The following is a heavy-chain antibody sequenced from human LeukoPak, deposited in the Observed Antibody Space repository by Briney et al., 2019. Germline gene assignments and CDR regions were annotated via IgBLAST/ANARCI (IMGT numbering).Heavy chain of an antibody. J-gene: IGHJ1*01. CDR3: ARSDYGGNSVDSSIQH. Sequence: GESLKISCKGSGYSFTSYWIGWVRQMPGKGLEWMGIIYPGDSDTRYSPSFQGQVTISADKSISTAYLQWSSLKASDTAMYYCARSDYGGNSVDSSIQHWGQGTLVTVSS. CDR1: GYSFTSYW. D-gene: IGHD4-23*01. CDR2: IYPGDSDT. V-gene: IGHV5-51*01.